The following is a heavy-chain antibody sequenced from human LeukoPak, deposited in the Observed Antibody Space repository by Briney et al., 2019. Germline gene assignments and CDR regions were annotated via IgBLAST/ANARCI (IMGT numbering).Heavy chain of an antibody. D-gene: IGHD3-22*01. CDR1: GFTFSSHW. V-gene: IGHV3-7*01. J-gene: IGHJ4*02. CDR3: ARGAYSSGYYIDY. CDR2: IKQDGSEK. Sequence: GGSLRLSCAASGFTFSSHWMSWVRLAPGKGLEWVANIKQDGSEKYYVDSVKGRFTISRDNAKNSLYLQMNSLRAEDTAVYYCARGAYSSGYYIDYWGQGTLVTVSS.